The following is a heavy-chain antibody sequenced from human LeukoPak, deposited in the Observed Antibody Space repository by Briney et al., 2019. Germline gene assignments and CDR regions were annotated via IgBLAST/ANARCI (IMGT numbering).Heavy chain of an antibody. CDR3: AREASSIMCGYYHMDV. J-gene: IGHJ6*03. D-gene: IGHD3-10*02. CDR2: IYYSGST. V-gene: IGHV4-39*07. Sequence: SETLSLTCTVSGGSISSSSYYWGWIRQPPGKGLGWIGSIYYSGSTYYNPSLKSRVTISVDTSKNQFSLRLRSVTAADTAVYYCAREASSIMCGYYHMDVWGKGTTVTVSS. CDR1: GGSISSSSYY.